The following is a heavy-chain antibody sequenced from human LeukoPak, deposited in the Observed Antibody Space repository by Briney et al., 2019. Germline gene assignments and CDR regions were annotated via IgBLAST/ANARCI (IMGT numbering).Heavy chain of an antibody. J-gene: IGHJ6*02. CDR3: AIKYYYYYGMDV. CDR2: IDPSDSYT. Sequence: RGESLKISCKGSGYSFTSYWISWVRQMPEKGLEWMGRIDPSDSYTNYSPSFQGHVTISADKSISTAYLQWSSLKASDTAMYYCAIKYYYYYGMDVWGQGTTVTVSS. CDR1: GYSFTSYW. V-gene: IGHV5-10-1*01.